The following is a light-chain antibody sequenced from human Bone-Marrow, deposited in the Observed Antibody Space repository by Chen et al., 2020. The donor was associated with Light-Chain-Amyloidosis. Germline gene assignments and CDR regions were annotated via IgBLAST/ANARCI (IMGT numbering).Light chain of an antibody. CDR2: RDT. Sequence: SYELTQPPSVSVSPGQTARITCSGDDLPTKYAYWYQQKPGQAPVLVIHRDTERPSGISERFSGSSSGTTATLTIRVVQAADEADYHCQSADSSGTYEVIFGGGTKLTVL. CDR1: DLPTKY. J-gene: IGLJ2*01. V-gene: IGLV3-25*03. CDR3: QSADSSGTYEVI.